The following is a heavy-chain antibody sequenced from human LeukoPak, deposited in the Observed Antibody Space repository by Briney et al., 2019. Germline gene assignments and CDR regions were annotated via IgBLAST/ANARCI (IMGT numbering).Heavy chain of an antibody. CDR1: GGTFSSYA. CDR3: ARPAVAGTLYNWFDP. J-gene: IGHJ5*02. CDR2: INPNSGGT. Sequence: ASVKVSCKASGGTFSSYAISWVRQAPGQGLEWMGWINPNSGGTNYAQKFQGRVTMTRDTSISTVYMELSRLRSDDTAVYYCARPAVAGTLYNWFDPWGQGTLVTVSS. V-gene: IGHV1-2*02. D-gene: IGHD6-19*01.